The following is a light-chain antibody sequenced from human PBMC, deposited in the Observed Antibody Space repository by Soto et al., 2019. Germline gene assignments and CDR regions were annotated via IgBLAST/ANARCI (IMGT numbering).Light chain of an antibody. J-gene: IGKJ1*01. CDR1: QSISIY. CDR3: QQSFSTLWT. Sequence: IQMTQSPSSLSASVGYTFNITCRTSQSISIYLNWYQQKPGKAPKLLIYSASILQVGVPARFSGSGSGTDFTLTLISLQPEDFATYYCQQSFSTLWTFGQGTKVDIK. CDR2: SAS. V-gene: IGKV1-39*01.